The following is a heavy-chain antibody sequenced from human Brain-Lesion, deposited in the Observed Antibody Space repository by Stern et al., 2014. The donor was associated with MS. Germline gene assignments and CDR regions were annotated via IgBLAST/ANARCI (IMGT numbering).Heavy chain of an antibody. D-gene: IGHD3-10*01. CDR1: GFTFSNYW. V-gene: IGHV3-74*02. Sequence: VQLVQSGGGLVQPGGSLRLSCAASGFTFSNYWMHWVRQAPGKGLVWVSRVNKDGRRTRYADSVKGRFTMSRDNAKNTLYLQMNSLRVEDTAIYYCARGERWFDSWGQGTLVTVSS. CDR2: VNKDGRRT. CDR3: ARGERWFDS. J-gene: IGHJ5*01.